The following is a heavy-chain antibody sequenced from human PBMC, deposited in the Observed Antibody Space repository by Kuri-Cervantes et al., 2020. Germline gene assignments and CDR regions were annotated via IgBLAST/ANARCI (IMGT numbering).Heavy chain of an antibody. Sequence: ASVKVSCKASGYTFTVYYMQWVRQAPGQGLEWMRWINPNSGGTNYAQKFQGRVTMTRDTSISTAYMELSRLRSDDTAVYYCARGVRDNYYYYYMDVWGKGTTVTVSS. CDR2: INPNSGGT. J-gene: IGHJ6*03. CDR1: GYTFTVYY. D-gene: IGHD4-23*01. CDR3: ARGVRDNYYYYYMDV. V-gene: IGHV1-2*02.